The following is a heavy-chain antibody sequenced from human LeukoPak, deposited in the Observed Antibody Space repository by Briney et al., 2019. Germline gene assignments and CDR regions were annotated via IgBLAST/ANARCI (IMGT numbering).Heavy chain of an antibody. Sequence: PGGSLRLSCAASGFTFSSYSMNWVRQAPGKGLEWVSSISSSSSYIYYADSVKGRFTISRDNAKNSLYLQMSSLRAEDTALYYCAGGDSSGWYFDLWGRGTLVTVSS. J-gene: IGHJ2*01. CDR3: AGGDSSGWYFDL. CDR2: ISSSSSYI. D-gene: IGHD6-19*01. V-gene: IGHV3-21*04. CDR1: GFTFSSYS.